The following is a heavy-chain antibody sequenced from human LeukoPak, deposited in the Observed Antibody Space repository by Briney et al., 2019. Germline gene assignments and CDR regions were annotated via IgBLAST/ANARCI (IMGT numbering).Heavy chain of an antibody. CDR3: AKYRIHYYYYMDV. CDR1: GFTFSSYS. J-gene: IGHJ6*03. Sequence: PGGSLRLSCAASGFTFSSYSMNWVRQAPGKGLEWVSSISSSSSYIYYADSVKGRFTISRDNAKNSLYLQMNSLRAEDTAVYYCAKYRIHYYYYMDVWGKGTTVTISS. CDR2: ISSSSSYI. D-gene: IGHD2-2*02. V-gene: IGHV3-21*04.